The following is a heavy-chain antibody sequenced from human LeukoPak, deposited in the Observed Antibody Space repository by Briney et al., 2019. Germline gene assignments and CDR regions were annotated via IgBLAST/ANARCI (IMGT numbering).Heavy chain of an antibody. CDR3: ARDGVVPAADDDAFDI. J-gene: IGHJ3*02. CDR1: GFTFSSYW. CDR2: ISSSGSTI. Sequence: GGSLRLSCAASGFTFSSYWMHWVRQAPGKGLVWVSYISSSGSTIYYADSVKGRFTISRDNAKNSLYLQMNSLRAEDTAVYYCARDGVVPAADDDAFDIWGQGTMVTVSS. V-gene: IGHV3-48*04. D-gene: IGHD2-2*01.